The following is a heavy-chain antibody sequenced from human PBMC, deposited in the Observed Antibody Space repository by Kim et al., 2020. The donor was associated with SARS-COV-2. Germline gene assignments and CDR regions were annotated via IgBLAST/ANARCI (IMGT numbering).Heavy chain of an antibody. CDR3: VKDGHYYDFWTGYYYPDIHRPYCGMDV. CDR1: GFTFSSYA. Sequence: GGSLRLSCSVSGFTFSSYAMHWVRQAPGKGLEYVSAISSNGGSTYYADSVKGRFTISRDNSKNTLYLQMSSLRAEDTAVYYCVKDGHYYDFWTGYYYPDIHRPYCGMDVWGQGTTVTVSS. V-gene: IGHV3-64D*09. J-gene: IGHJ6*02. CDR2: ISSNGGST. D-gene: IGHD3-3*01.